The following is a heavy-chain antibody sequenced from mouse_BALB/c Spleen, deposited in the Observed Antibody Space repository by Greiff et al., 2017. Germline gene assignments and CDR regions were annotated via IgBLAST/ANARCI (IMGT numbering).Heavy chain of an antibody. V-gene: IGHV1-15*01. CDR3: TPYGSSFDY. CDR2: IDPETGGT. J-gene: IGHJ2*01. D-gene: IGHD1-1*01. Sequence: QVHVKQSGAELVRPGASVTLSCKASGYTFTDYEMHWVKQTPVHGLEWIGAIDPETGGTAYNQKFKGKATLTADKSSSTAYMELRSLTSEDSAVYYCTPYGSSFDYWGQGTTLTVSS. CDR1: GYTFTDYE.